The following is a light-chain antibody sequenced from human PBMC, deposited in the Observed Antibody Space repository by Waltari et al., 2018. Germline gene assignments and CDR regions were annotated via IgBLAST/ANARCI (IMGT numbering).Light chain of an antibody. J-gene: IGKJ3*01. CDR2: TAS. CDR3: QNYNSAPFT. Sequence: DIQMTQSPSSLSASVGDRVTITCRASQGIGNYLAWYQQKPGTVPKLLIYTASTLQSGVPARFSGSGSAADFTLTISSLQPEDAATYYCQNYNSAPFTFGPGTRGDIK. V-gene: IGKV1-27*01. CDR1: QGIGNY.